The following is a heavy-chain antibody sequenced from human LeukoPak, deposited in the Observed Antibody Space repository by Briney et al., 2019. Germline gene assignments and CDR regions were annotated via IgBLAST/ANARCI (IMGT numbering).Heavy chain of an antibody. CDR2: ISGNGVTT. CDR3: ARDTNREQDI. Sequence: GGSLRLPCAATGFTFSSYGMHWVRQAPGKGLEYVSAISGNGVTTHYTNSVKGRFTISRDNSKNTVYLQMGSLSTEDTAVYYCARDTNREQDIWGQGTTVTVSS. J-gene: IGHJ6*02. D-gene: IGHD3-3*01. CDR1: GFTFSSYG. V-gene: IGHV3-64*01.